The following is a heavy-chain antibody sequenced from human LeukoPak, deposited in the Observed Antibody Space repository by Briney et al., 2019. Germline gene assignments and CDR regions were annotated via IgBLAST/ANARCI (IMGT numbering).Heavy chain of an antibody. Sequence: PGGSLRLSCTASGFSFSTYSMNWLRQAPGKGLEWVSYIVGSSRNIYYADSVKGRFTISRDNAKNSLYLQMDSLRAEDTAVYHCATDSPETAAFDYWGQGTLVTVSS. CDR1: GFSFSTYS. J-gene: IGHJ4*02. CDR2: IVGSSRNI. V-gene: IGHV3-48*04. D-gene: IGHD1-1*01. CDR3: ATDSPETAAFDY.